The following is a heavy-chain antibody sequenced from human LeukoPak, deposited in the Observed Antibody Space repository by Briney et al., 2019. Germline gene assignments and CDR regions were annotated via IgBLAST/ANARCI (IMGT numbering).Heavy chain of an antibody. J-gene: IGHJ4*02. D-gene: IGHD3-3*01. CDR1: GSSLSTSGMC. V-gene: IGHV4-30-4*08. CDR3: ARVPKDFWSGFDY. CDR2: IYYSGST. Sequence: ASGPALVKPTQTLTLTCTFSGSSLSTSGMCVSWIRQPPGKGLEWIGYIYYSGSTYYNPSLKSRVTISVDTSKNQFSLKLSSVTAADTAVYYCARVPKDFWSGFDYWGQGTLVTVSS.